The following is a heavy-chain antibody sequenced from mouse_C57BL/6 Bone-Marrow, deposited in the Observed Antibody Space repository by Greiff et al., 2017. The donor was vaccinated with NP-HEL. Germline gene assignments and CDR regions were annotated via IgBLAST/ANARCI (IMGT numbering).Heavy chain of an antibody. CDR2: ISSGGSYT. CDR3: ARPVGYYDYAMDY. CDR1: GFTFSSYG. J-gene: IGHJ4*01. V-gene: IGHV5-6*01. D-gene: IGHD2-3*01. Sequence: EVQLQESGGDLVKPGGSLKLSCAASGFTFSSYGMSWVRQTPDKRLEWVATISSGGSYTYYPDSVKGRFTISRDNAKNTLYLQMSSLKSEDTAMYYCARPVGYYDYAMDYWGQGTSVTVSS.